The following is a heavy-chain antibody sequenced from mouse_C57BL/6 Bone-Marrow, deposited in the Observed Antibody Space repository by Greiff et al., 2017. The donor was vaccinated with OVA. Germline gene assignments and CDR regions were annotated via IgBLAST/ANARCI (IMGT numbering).Heavy chain of an antibody. V-gene: IGHV1-7*01. CDR1: GYTFTSYW. D-gene: IGHD2-4*01. CDR3: ARGGYDYEDAMDY. CDR2: INPSSGYT. Sequence: QVQLQQSGAELAKPGASVKLSCKASGYTFTSYWMHWVNQRPGQGLEWIGYINPSSGYTKYNQKFKDKATLTADKSSSPAYMQLSSLTYEDAADYYCARGGYDYEDAMDYWGQGTSVTVSS. J-gene: IGHJ4*01.